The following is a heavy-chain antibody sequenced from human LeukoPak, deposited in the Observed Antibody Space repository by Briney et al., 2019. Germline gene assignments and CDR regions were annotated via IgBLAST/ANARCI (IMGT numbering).Heavy chain of an antibody. CDR3: AREVFYATPPRIDY. CDR2: IYYTGNT. J-gene: IGHJ4*02. D-gene: IGHD3-9*01. CDR1: GGSISSSSYY. Sequence: SETLSLTCTVSGGSISSSSYYWGWIRQPPGKGLEWIGSIYYTGNTYYNSSLKSRVTISVDTSKNQFSLKLSSVIAADTAVYYCAREVFYATPPRIDYWGQGTLVTVSS. V-gene: IGHV4-39*07.